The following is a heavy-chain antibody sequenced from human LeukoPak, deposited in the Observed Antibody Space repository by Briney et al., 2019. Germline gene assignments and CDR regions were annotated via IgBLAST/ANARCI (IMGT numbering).Heavy chain of an antibody. Sequence: PGETLSLTCTVSGVSFSSYYWSWIRQPPGRGLEWIGYIHYTGNTNYNPSLQSRVYIFMGKYQNQLSLKLMAIKAPDPAVYYCARGYYDSRGSSNPFDLWGQGTLVTVSS. CDR2: IHYTGNT. D-gene: IGHD3-22*01. V-gene: IGHV4-59*01. CDR1: GVSFSSYY. CDR3: ARGYYDSRGSSNPFDL. J-gene: IGHJ4*02.